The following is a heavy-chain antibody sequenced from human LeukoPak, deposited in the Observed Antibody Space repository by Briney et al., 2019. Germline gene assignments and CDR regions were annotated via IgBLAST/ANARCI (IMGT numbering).Heavy chain of an antibody. J-gene: IGHJ4*02. CDR1: GGSISSYY. CDR3: ARRDYDFWSGYGNYYFDY. Sequence: PSETLSLTCTVSGGSISSYYWGWIRQPPGKGLEWIGSIYHSGSTYYNPSLKSRVTISVDTSKNQFSLKLSSVTAADTAVYYCARRDYDFWSGYGNYYFDYWGQGTLVTVSS. D-gene: IGHD3-3*01. V-gene: IGHV4-38-2*02. CDR2: IYHSGST.